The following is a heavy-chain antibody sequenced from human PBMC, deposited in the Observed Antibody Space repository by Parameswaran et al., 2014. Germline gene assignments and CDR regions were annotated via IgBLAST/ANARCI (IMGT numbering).Heavy chain of an antibody. CDR1: GYSFTSYW. CDR2: IYPGDSDT. J-gene: IGHJ3*02. D-gene: IGHD3-3*01. Sequence: GESLKISCKGSGYSFTSYWIGWVRQMPGKGLEWMGIIYPGDSDTRYSPSFQGQVTISADKSISTAYLQWSSLKASDTAMYYCASWYYDFWSGYLHDAFDIWGQGTMVTVSS. V-gene: IGHV5-51*01. CDR3: ASWYYDFWSGYLHDAFDI.